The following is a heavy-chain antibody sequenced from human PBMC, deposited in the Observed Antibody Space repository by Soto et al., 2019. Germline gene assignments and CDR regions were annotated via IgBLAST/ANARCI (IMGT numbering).Heavy chain of an antibody. CDR1: GYTFTGYY. Sequence: ASVKVSCKASGYTFTGYYMHWVRQAPGQGLERMGWINPNSGGTNYAQKFQGRVTMTRDTSISTAYMELSRLRSDDTAVYYCARDGGGSYGFDYWGQGTLVTVSS. V-gene: IGHV1-2*02. CDR2: INPNSGGT. J-gene: IGHJ4*02. D-gene: IGHD1-26*01. CDR3: ARDGGGSYGFDY.